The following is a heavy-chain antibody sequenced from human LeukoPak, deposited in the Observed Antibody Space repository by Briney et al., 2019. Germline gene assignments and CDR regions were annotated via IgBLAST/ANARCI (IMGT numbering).Heavy chain of an antibody. CDR2: ISSSSSYI. D-gene: IGHD3-10*01. J-gene: IGHJ4*02. V-gene: IGHV3-21*01. Sequence: GGPLRLSCAASGFTFSSYSMNWVRQAPGKGLEWVSSISSSSSYIYYADSVKGRFTISRDNAKNSLYLQMNSLRAEDTAVYYCARDNEAESLWFGELTFDYWGQGTLVTVSS. CDR1: GFTFSSYS. CDR3: ARDNEAESLWFGELTFDY.